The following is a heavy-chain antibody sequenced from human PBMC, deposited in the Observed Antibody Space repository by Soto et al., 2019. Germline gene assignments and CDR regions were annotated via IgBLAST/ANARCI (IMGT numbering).Heavy chain of an antibody. D-gene: IGHD3-22*01. Sequence: VGSLRLSCAASGFTFSSYSMNWVRQAPGKGLEWVSSISSSSSYIYYADSVKGRFTISRDNAKNSLYLQMNSLRAEDTAVYYCARVRWDYYDSSGYDYWGQGTLVTVSS. CDR1: GFTFSSYS. V-gene: IGHV3-21*01. J-gene: IGHJ4*02. CDR2: ISSSSSYI. CDR3: ARVRWDYYDSSGYDY.